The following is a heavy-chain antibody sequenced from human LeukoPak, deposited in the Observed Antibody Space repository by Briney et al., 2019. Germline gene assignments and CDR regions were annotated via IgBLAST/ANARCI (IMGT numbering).Heavy chain of an antibody. CDR1: GFTFSSYA. V-gene: IGHV3-23*01. CDR2: ISGSGDTT. Sequence: PGGSLRLSCAASGFTFSSYAMSWVRQAPGKGLEWVSAISGSGDTTYYADSVKGRFTISRDNSKNTLYLQMNSLRAEDTAVYYCARVKVVIRALDYMDVWGKGTTVTVSS. CDR3: ARVKVVIRALDYMDV. J-gene: IGHJ6*03. D-gene: IGHD3-22*01.